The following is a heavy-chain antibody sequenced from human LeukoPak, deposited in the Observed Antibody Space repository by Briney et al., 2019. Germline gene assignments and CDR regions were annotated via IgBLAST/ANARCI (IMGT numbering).Heavy chain of an antibody. CDR3: ASLPRTRT. Sequence: GGSLRLSCAASGFTFSSYAMSWVRQAPGKGLEWVSFITSSSSTIYYADSVKGRFTISRDNAKNSLYLQMNSLRVEDTAVYYCASLPRTRTWGQGTLVTVSS. CDR2: ITSSSSTI. V-gene: IGHV3-48*04. CDR1: GFTFSSYA. D-gene: IGHD1-7*01. J-gene: IGHJ5*02.